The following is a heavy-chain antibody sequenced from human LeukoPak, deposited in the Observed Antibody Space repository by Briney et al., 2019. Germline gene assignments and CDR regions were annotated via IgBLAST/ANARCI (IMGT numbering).Heavy chain of an antibody. CDR3: ARVSSGWYGVAYYYYGMDV. D-gene: IGHD6-19*01. CDR1: GYTFTSNY. CDR2: IYPRDGST. Sequence: ASVKVSCKAFGYTFTSNYIHWVRQAPGQGLEWMGMIYPRDGSTSYAQKFQGRVTMTRNTSISTAYMELSSLRSEDTAVYYCARVSSGWYGVAYYYYGMDVWGQGTTVTVSS. J-gene: IGHJ6*02. V-gene: IGHV1-46*01.